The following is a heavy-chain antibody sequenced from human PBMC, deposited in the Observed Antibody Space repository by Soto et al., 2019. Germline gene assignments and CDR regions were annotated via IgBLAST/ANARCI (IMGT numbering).Heavy chain of an antibody. J-gene: IGHJ6*02. CDR2: ISGSGDKT. CDR3: AKILSTVTTYYYGMDA. D-gene: IGHD4-17*01. CDR1: VFSFITYP. V-gene: IGHV3-23*01. Sequence: GWSLCLSCASSVFSFITYPMVWVRQAPGKRLEAVSSISGSGDKTYYKDSVKGRFTISRDNSKNTVDLQMNSLRPEDTAVYYCAKILSTVTTYYYGMDAWGQGTTVTVSS.